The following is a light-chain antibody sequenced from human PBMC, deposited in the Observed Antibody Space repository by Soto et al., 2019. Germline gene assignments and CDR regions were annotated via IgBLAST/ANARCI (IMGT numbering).Light chain of an antibody. J-gene: IGLJ2*01. V-gene: IGLV2-23*01. CDR3: SSLGGRRMVI. Sequence: QAVLNQPASGYGSPGQSITISCTGTSSDVGKYNLVSWYQQYPGKAPKLMIYEDTKRPSGVPNRFSGSKSGNTASLTVFGFKGGNGADNLCSSLGGRRMVIFGGGP. CDR1: SSDVGKYNL. CDR2: EDT.